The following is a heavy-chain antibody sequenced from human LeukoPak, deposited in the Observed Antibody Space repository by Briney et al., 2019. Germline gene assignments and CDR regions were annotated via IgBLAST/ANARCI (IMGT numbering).Heavy chain of an antibody. Sequence: PGGSLRLSCAASGFTFSSYWMHWVRQAPGKGLVWVSRIKSDGSSTSYADSVKGRFTISRGNAKNTLYLQMNSLRAEDTAVYYCARVGAATYAFDIWGQGTMVTVSS. J-gene: IGHJ3*02. CDR2: IKSDGSST. CDR1: GFTFSSYW. D-gene: IGHD3-16*01. CDR3: ARVGAATYAFDI. V-gene: IGHV3-74*01.